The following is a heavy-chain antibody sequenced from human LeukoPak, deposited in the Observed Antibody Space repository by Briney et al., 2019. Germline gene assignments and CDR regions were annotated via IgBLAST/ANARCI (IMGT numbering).Heavy chain of an antibody. CDR3: ARVGGNWLGFDY. Sequence: GASVKVSCKASGYTFTSYAIHWVRQAPRQRLEWMGWINAGNGNTKYSQKFQGRVTITRDTSASTAYMELSSLRSEDTAVYYCARVGGNWLGFDYWGQGTLVTVSS. CDR1: GYTFTSYA. J-gene: IGHJ4*02. CDR2: INAGNGNT. V-gene: IGHV1-3*01. D-gene: IGHD3-9*01.